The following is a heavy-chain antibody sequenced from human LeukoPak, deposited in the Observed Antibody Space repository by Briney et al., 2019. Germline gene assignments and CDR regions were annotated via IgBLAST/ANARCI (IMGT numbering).Heavy chain of an antibody. V-gene: IGHV4-59*01. CDR3: ARALERGYYFDY. D-gene: IGHD1-1*01. Sequence: SETLSLTCTVSGGSISSYYWSWIRQPPVKGLEWIGYIYYSGSTNYNPSLKSRVTISVDTSKNQFSLKLSSVTAADTAVYYCARALERGYYFDYWGQGTLVTVSS. J-gene: IGHJ4*02. CDR1: GGSISSYY. CDR2: IYYSGST.